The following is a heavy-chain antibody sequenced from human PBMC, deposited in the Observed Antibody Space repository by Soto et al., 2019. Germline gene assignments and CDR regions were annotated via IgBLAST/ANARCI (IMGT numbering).Heavy chain of an antibody. V-gene: IGHV4-34*01. CDR1: GGSFSGYY. D-gene: IGHD3-22*01. CDR3: AAMYYYDSSGLPYYFDY. Sequence: QVQLQQWDAGLLKPSETLSLTCAVYGGSFSGYYWSWIRQPPGKGLEWIGEINHSGSTNYNPSLKSRVTISVDTSKNQFSLKLSSVTAADTAVYYCAAMYYYDSSGLPYYFDYWGQGTLVTVSS. CDR2: INHSGST. J-gene: IGHJ4*02.